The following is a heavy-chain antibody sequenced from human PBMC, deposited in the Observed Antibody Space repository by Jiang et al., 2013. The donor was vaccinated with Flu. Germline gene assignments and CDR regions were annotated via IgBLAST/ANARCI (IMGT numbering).Heavy chain of an antibody. Sequence: ASGFTFGSYAMSWVRQAPGKGLQWVSGISGGGDGTYYADSVKGRFTISRDNFKNTLFLQMNTLRAEDTAVYYCAKLTDYFDSSGNFHYWGQGTLVTVSS. CDR1: GFTFGSYA. D-gene: IGHD3-22*01. CDR3: AKLTDYFDSSGNFHY. J-gene: IGHJ4*02. V-gene: IGHV3-23*01. CDR2: ISGGGDGT.